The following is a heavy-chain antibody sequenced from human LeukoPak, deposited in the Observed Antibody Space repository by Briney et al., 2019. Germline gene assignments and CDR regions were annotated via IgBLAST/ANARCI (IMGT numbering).Heavy chain of an antibody. CDR3: ARDRLEGGDTFDS. D-gene: IGHD1-1*01. J-gene: IGHJ4*02. V-gene: IGHV3-21*01. CDR2: ITGSSSYI. CDR1: GFSFRRYS. Sequence: GGSLRLSCAASGFSFRRYSMDWVREAPGKGLEWVSSITGSSSYISYADSVKGRFTISRDNAENSLFLQMNSLRPEDTAVYFCARDRLEGGDTFDSWGQGTLVTVSS.